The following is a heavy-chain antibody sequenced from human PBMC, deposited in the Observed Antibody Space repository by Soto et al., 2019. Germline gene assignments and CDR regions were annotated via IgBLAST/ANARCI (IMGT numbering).Heavy chain of an antibody. V-gene: IGHV4-59*08. J-gene: IGHJ4*02. CDR1: GVYIISCY. CDR2: ISYSGDT. Sequence: PSETLSLTCTVSGVYIISCYLSWIRQPPGKKLEWIGYISYSGDTNYNPSLKSRVTISTDTSRNQFSLKLNSVTAADTAVYYCARGGLEPLTFDSWGQGTLVTVSS. D-gene: IGHD1-26*01. CDR3: ARGGLEPLTFDS.